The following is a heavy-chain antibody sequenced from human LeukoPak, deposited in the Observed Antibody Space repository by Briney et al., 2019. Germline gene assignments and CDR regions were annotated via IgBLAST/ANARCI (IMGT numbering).Heavy chain of an antibody. CDR1: GFTVRSNY. Sequence: GSLRLSCAASGFTVRSNYMSWVRQPPGKGLEWIGSIYYSGSTYYNPSLKSRITMSVDTSKNHFSLNLTSVTAADTAVYYCARDQERGSETYNWFDPWGQGTLVTVSS. V-gene: IGHV4-39*07. J-gene: IGHJ5*02. D-gene: IGHD3-10*01. CDR3: ARDQERGSETYNWFDP. CDR2: IYYSGST.